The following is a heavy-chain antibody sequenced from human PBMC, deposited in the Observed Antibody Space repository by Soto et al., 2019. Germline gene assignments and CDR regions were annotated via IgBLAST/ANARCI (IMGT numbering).Heavy chain of an antibody. CDR3: VSQVGVPSNWLGVP. V-gene: IGHV4-34*01. CDR2: INHTGST. J-gene: IGHJ5*02. D-gene: IGHD6-13*01. CDR1: TRSSNNFF. Sequence: PSETLSLTCAVYTRSSNNFFWSWIRPSPGKGLEWIGEINHTGSTNYNPSLKSRVTIPVDTSKNQFSLRLSAVTPAATAVYYCVSQVGVPSNWLGVPWGQGNLVTVSS.